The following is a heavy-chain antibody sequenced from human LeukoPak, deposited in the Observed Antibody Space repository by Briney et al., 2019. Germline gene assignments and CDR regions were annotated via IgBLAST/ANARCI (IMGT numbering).Heavy chain of an antibody. CDR2: ISGDGGST. Sequence: GRSLRLSCAASGFTFSSCTMHWVRQAPGKGLEWVSLISGDGGSTYYADSVKGRFTISRDNSKNSLYLQMNSLRTEDTALYYCAKDHMDTAVDYWDQGTLVTVSS. CDR1: GFTFSSCT. J-gene: IGHJ4*02. CDR3: AKDHMDTAVDY. V-gene: IGHV3-43*02. D-gene: IGHD5-18*01.